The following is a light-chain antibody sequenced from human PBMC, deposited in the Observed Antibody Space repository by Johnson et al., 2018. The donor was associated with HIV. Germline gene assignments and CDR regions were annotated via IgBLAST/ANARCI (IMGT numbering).Light chain of an antibody. CDR1: SSNIGNNR. J-gene: IGLJ1*01. CDR2: DNN. V-gene: IGLV1-51*01. Sequence: QSVLTQPPSVSAAPGQKVTISCSGSSSNIGNNRVSWYQQLPGTAPKLLIYDNNKRPSGIPDRFSGSKSGTSATLGITGLQTGDEADYYCGTWDSSLSVFYVFGTGTKVTVL. CDR3: GTWDSSLSVFYV.